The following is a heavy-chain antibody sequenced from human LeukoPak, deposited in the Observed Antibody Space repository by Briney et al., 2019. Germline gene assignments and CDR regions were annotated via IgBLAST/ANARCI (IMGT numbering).Heavy chain of an antibody. CDR2: IFYSGST. V-gene: IGHV4-59*08. D-gene: IGHD1-14*01. CDR1: GGSISDHY. J-gene: IGHJ6*02. CDR3: ARSMDPEMDV. Sequence: SETLSLTCTVSGGSISDHYWSWIRQPPGKRLEWIGHIFYSGSTNYNPSLKSRVTISVDTSKGQFYLRLSSLTAADTAVYYCARSMDPEMDVWGQGTTVIVSS.